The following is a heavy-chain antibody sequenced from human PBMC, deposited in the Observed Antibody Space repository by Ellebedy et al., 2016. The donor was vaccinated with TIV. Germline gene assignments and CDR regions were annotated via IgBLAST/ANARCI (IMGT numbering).Heavy chain of an antibody. CDR1: GFTFSVSA. V-gene: IGHV3-73*01. CDR3: TRLNYGFDY. Sequence: PGGSLRLSCAASGFTFSVSAMHWVRQAPGKGLEWVGRVRTKTNKYATAYGASVKGRFTISRDDSKNTAYLQINSLKSKYTAVYYCTRLNYGFDYWGRGTLVTVSS. CDR2: VRTKTNKYAT. J-gene: IGHJ4*02. D-gene: IGHD3-10*01.